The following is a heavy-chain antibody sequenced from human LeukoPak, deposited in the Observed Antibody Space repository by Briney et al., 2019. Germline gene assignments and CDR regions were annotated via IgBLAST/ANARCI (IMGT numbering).Heavy chain of an antibody. J-gene: IGHJ4*02. V-gene: IGHV1-8*03. D-gene: IGHD5-12*01. CDR1: GYTFTSYD. Sequence: ASVKVSCKASGYTFTSYDINWVRQATGQGLEWMGWMNPNSGNTGYAQKFQGRVTITRNTSISTAYMELSSLRSEDTAVYYCARGCHSDYDCFNYWGQGTLVTVSS. CDR3: ARGCHSDYDCFNY. CDR2: MNPNSGNT.